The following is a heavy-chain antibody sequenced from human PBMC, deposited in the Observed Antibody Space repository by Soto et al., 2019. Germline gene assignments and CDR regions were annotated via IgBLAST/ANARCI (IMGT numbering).Heavy chain of an antibody. V-gene: IGHV4-39*01. D-gene: IGHD4-17*01. J-gene: IGHJ4*02. CDR1: GGSISSSSYY. CDR2: IYYSGST. CDR3: ARYDYGDYVGY. Sequence: SETLSLTCTVSGGSISSSSYYWGWIRQPPGKGLEWIGSIYYSGSTYYNPSLKSRVTISVDTSKNQFSLKLSSVTAADTAVYYCARYDYGDYVGYWGQGTLVTVSS.